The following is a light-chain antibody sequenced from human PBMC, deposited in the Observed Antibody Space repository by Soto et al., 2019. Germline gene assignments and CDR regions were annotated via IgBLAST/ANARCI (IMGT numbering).Light chain of an antibody. V-gene: IGKV1-39*01. J-gene: IGKJ3*01. Sequence: DIQMTQSPSSLSASVGDRVTITCRASQNIRTYLNWYQQKVGKAPRLLIYAATTVQSGVPSSFTGSGSATDLTLTISTRQPQDFATYYCQQSPNTHLTFGRGTKVEIK. CDR1: QNIRTY. CDR2: AAT. CDR3: QQSPNTHLT.